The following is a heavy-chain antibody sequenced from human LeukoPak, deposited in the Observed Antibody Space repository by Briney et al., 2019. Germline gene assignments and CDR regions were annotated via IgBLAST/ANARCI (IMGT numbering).Heavy chain of an antibody. V-gene: IGHV3-23*01. D-gene: IGHD6-13*01. CDR3: ARGRYSSSSTPFDY. J-gene: IGHJ4*02. CDR1: GFAFGSEA. CDR2: ISPGGGTT. Sequence: GGSLRLSCAVSGFAFGSEAMSWVRQSPARGLEWVASISPGGGTTCYADYVKGRFTISRDNSKNTLFLLMNSLRAEDTAVYYCARGRYSSSSTPFDYWGQGTLVTVSS.